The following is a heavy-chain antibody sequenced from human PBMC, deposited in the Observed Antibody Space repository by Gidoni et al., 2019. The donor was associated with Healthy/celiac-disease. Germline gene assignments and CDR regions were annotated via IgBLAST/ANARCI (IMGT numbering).Heavy chain of an antibody. CDR2: IYHSGST. V-gene: IGHV4-38-2*02. D-gene: IGHD2-15*01. CDR3: ARDQGYCSGGSCYTRPYYYYYGMDV. CDR1: GYSISSGYY. Sequence: QVQLQESGPGLVKPSETLSLTCTVSGYSISSGYYWGWLRQPPGKGREWSGSIYHSGSTYYNPSLKSRVTISVDTSKNQFSLKLSAVTAADTAVYYCARDQGYCSGGSCYTRPYYYYYGMDVWGQGTTVTVSS. J-gene: IGHJ6*02.